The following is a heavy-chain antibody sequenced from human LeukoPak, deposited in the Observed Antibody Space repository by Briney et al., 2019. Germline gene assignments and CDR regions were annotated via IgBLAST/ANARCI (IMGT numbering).Heavy chain of an antibody. CDR2: IHPSGRL. CDR1: GGSFSSGYQY. V-gene: IGHV4-31*03. CDR3: SRGLDSRKLGY. Sequence: SETLSLTCTVSGGSFSSGYQYWIWLRQSPGKGLEWIGSIHPSGRLYNNPSLESRVTISIDTSKNQFSLNLNSVTAADTAVYFCSRGLDSRKLGYWGQGTLVTVSS. J-gene: IGHJ4*02. D-gene: IGHD3-22*01.